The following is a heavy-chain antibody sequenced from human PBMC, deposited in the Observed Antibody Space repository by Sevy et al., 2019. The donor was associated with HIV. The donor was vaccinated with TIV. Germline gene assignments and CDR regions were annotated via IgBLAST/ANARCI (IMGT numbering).Heavy chain of an antibody. CDR3: ARSAAGHEYYYGLDV. Sequence: SETLSLTCSVSGGSIVSSSYYWNWIRQPPGKGLEWIGSIYYNGHTYYNPSLKSRLTISIDTSKIQFYLTLSSVTAADTSIYYCARSAAGHEYYYGLDVWGQGATVTVSS. V-gene: IGHV4-39*01. D-gene: IGHD6-13*01. CDR1: GGSIVSSSYY. J-gene: IGHJ6*02. CDR2: IYYNGHT.